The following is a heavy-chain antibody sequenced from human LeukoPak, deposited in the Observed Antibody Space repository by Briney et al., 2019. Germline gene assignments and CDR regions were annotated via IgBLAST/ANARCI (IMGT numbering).Heavy chain of an antibody. Sequence: ASVTVSFTASGYTFSNYYIHWVRQAPGQGGEWMGTMYPSVDSTTYTQKFQGRVTVTRDTSTSTVYMELGSLRSEDTAVYHCAREDGANNYHYKYFDYWGQGTLVTVSS. CDR2: MYPSVDST. J-gene: IGHJ4*02. CDR1: GYTFSNYY. D-gene: IGHD4/OR15-4a*01. CDR3: AREDGANNYHYKYFDY. V-gene: IGHV1-46*01.